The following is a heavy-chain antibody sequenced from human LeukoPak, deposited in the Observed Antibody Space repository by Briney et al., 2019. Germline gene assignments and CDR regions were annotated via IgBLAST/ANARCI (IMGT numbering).Heavy chain of an antibody. CDR3: AREDPWLSKGVAY. CDR1: GFTFSSYA. Sequence: GRSLRLSCAASGFTFSSYAMHWDRQAPGKGLEWVAVISYDGSNKYYADSVKGRFTISRDNSKNTLYLQMNSLRAEDTAVYYCAREDPWLSKGVAYWGQGTLVTVSS. V-gene: IGHV3-30*04. CDR2: ISYDGSNK. D-gene: IGHD5-24*01. J-gene: IGHJ4*02.